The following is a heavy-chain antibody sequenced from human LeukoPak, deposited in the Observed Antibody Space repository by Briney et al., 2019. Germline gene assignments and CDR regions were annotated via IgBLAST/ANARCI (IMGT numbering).Heavy chain of an antibody. J-gene: IGHJ5*02. CDR1: GYTFTSYG. V-gene: IGHV1-69*04. D-gene: IGHD4-11*01. Sequence: VASVKVSCKASGYTFTSYGISWVRQAPGQGLEWMGRIIPILGIANYAQKFQGRVTITADKSTSTAYMELSSLRSEDTAAYYCARNTVTTFSWFDPWGQGTLVTVSS. CDR3: ARNTVTTFSWFDP. CDR2: IIPILGIA.